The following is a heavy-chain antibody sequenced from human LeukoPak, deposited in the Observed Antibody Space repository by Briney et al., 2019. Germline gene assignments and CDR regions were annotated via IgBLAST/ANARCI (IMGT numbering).Heavy chain of an antibody. V-gene: IGHV3-23*01. J-gene: IGHJ4*02. CDR2: ISGSGGST. CDR1: GFTFKAYV. D-gene: IGHD6-25*01. Sequence: GGSLRLSCAASGFTFKAYVMNWVRQAPGKGLEWVSAISGSGGSTYYADSVKGRFTISRDNSKNTLYLQMNSLRAEDTAVYYCATLAGFIDYWGQGTLVTVSS. CDR3: ATLAGFIDY.